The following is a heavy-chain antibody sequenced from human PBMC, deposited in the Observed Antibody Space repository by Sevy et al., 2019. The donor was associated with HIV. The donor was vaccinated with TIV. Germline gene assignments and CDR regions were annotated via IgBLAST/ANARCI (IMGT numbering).Heavy chain of an antibody. CDR3: VQEIGAKNHV. V-gene: IGHV3-21*01. D-gene: IGHD3-22*01. CDR2: ISSSFYI. J-gene: IGHJ6*02. CDR1: GFTFSVYS. Sequence: GGFLRLSCATSGFTFSVYSMNWVRQAPGKGLEWVSSISSSFYINYADSVKGRFTISRDNAKNSLYLQMNSLRADDAAVYFCVQEIGAKNHVWGQGTTVTVSS.